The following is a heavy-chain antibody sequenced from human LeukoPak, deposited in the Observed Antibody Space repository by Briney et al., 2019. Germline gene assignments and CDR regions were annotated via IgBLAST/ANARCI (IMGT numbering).Heavy chain of an antibody. CDR2: INHSGST. D-gene: IGHD3-22*01. J-gene: IGHJ4*02. CDR3: ARDNYYDSSGSKTLDY. Sequence: SETLSLTCAVYGGSFSGYYWSWIRQPPGKGLEWIGEINHSGSTNYNPSLKSRVTISVDTSKNQFSLKLSSVTAADTAVYYCARDNYYDSSGSKTLDYWGQGTLVTVSS. V-gene: IGHV4-34*01. CDR1: GGSFSGYY.